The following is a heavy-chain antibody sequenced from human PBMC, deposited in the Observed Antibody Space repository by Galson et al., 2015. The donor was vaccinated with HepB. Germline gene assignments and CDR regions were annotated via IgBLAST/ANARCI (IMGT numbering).Heavy chain of an antibody. Sequence: SLRLSCAASGFTFSNAWMSWVRQAPGKGLEWVGRIKSKTDGGTTDYAAPVKGRFTISRDDSKNTLYLQMNSLKTEDTAVYYCTTDCQIDYGGYAGFCWGHGTLVTVSS. D-gene: IGHD4-17*01. J-gene: IGHJ4*01. CDR2: IKSKTDGGTT. CDR3: TTDCQIDYGGYAGFC. V-gene: IGHV3-15*01. CDR1: GFTFSNAW.